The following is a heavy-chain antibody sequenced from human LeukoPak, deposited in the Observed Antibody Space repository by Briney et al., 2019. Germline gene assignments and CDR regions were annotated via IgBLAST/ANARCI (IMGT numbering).Heavy chain of an antibody. CDR2: ISSSSSSI. D-gene: IGHD3-10*01. CDR3: ARLPLIPNMVRGVII. Sequence: GGSLRLSCAASGFTFSSYTMNWVRQAPGKGLEWVSYISSSSSSIYYADSVKGRFTISRDNAKNSLYLQMNSLRDEDTAVYYCARLPLIPNMVRGVIIWGQGTLVTVSS. V-gene: IGHV3-48*02. J-gene: IGHJ4*02. CDR1: GFTFSSYT.